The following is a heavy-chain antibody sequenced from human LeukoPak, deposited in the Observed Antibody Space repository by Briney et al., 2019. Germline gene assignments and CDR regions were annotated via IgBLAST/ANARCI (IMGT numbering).Heavy chain of an antibody. J-gene: IGHJ4*02. CDR1: GFTFSDYY. Sequence: PGGSLRLSCAASGFTFSDYYMSWIRQAPGKGLEWVSYISSSGSTIYYADSVKGRFTISRNNAKNSLYLQMNSLRAEDTAVYYCARENFVSSGCLDYWGQGTLVTVSS. D-gene: IGHD3-22*01. V-gene: IGHV3-11*01. CDR3: ARENFVSSGCLDY. CDR2: ISSSGSTI.